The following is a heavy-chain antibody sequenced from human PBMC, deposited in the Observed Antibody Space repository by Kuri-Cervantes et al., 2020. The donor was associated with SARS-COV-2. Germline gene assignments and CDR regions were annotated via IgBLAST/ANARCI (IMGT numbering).Heavy chain of an antibody. V-gene: IGHV3-30-3*01. J-gene: IGHJ6*02. CDR3: ARYGAVERDYYYYYGMDV. CDR1: GFTFSSYA. Sequence: GESLKISCAASGFTFSSYAMHWVRQAPGKGLEWVAVISYDGSNKYYADSVKGRFTISRDNSKNTLYLQMDSLRAEDTAVYYCARYGAVERDYYYYYGMDVWGQGTTVTVSS. CDR2: ISYDGSNK. D-gene: IGHD1-1*01.